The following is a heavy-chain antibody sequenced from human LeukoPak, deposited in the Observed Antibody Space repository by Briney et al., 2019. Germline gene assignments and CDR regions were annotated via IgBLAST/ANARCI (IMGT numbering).Heavy chain of an antibody. CDR2: MYFSGST. CDR1: GGSLSSYY. J-gene: IGHJ6*02. Sequence: SETLSLTCTVSGGSLSSYYWSWIRQPPWKGLEWIGYMYFSGSTNYNPSLKSRVTISVDTSKNQFSLKLSSVTAADTAVYYCARELWQPSTYYYYGMDVWGQGTTVTVSS. D-gene: IGHD5-18*01. CDR3: ARELWQPSTYYYYGMDV. V-gene: IGHV4-59*01.